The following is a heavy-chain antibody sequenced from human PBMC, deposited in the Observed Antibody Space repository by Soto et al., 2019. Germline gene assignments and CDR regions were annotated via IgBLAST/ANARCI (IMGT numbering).Heavy chain of an antibody. V-gene: IGHV3-30*18. D-gene: IGHD2-21*01. J-gene: IGHJ4*02. CDR1: GFTFSDYG. CDR3: AKDAHRRDGECSVADY. Sequence: QVQLVESGGGVVQPGRSLRLSCAASGFTFSDYGMHWVRQAPGKGLEWVAAISYDGSNIYYPDSVKGRFTISRDNSKHTLYLQVNSLRAEDTAVYYCAKDAHRRDGECSVADYWGQGTLVTVSS. CDR2: ISYDGSNI.